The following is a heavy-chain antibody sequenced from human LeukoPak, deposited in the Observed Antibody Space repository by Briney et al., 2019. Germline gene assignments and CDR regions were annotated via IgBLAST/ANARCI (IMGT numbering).Heavy chain of an antibody. Sequence: GSSVKVSCKASGGTFSTYGISWVRQAPGQGLEWMGGIIPRFGTVNYAQKFQGRVTFTADDSTSTAYMELSSLRSDDTAVYYCAREYYDSSGYYLDDAFDIWGQGTMVTVSS. D-gene: IGHD3-22*01. CDR3: AREYYDSSGYYLDDAFDI. CDR1: GGTFSTYG. J-gene: IGHJ3*02. CDR2: IIPRFGTV. V-gene: IGHV1-69*01.